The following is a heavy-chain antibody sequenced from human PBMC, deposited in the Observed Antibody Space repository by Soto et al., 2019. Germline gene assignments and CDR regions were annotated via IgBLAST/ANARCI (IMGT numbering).Heavy chain of an antibody. CDR1: GGTFSSYA. CDR3: ARSDYGDSHAFDI. D-gene: IGHD4-17*01. Sequence: QVQLVQSGAEVKKPGSSVKVSCKASGGTFSSYAISWVRQAPGQGLEWMGGIIPIFGTANYAQKLQGRVTMTTDTSTSTAYMELRSLRSDDTAVYYCARSDYGDSHAFDIWGQGTMVTVSS. J-gene: IGHJ3*02. V-gene: IGHV1-69*06. CDR2: IIPIFGTA.